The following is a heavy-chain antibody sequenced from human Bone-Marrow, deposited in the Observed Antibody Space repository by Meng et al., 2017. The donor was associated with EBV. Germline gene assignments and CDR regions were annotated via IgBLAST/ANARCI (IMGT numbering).Heavy chain of an antibody. CDR2: INHSGST. J-gene: IGHJ5*02. V-gene: IGHV4-34*01. CDR1: GGSFSGYY. CDR3: AERYSTMWGKWFDP. D-gene: IGHD2-15*01. Sequence: QVQLQQWGAGLLEPSXXXXLTCAVYGGSFSGYYWSWIRQPPGKGREWIGEINHSGSTNYNPSLKSRVAISIDKSKNQFSLKLNSVTAADTAVYYCAERYSTMWGKWFDPWGQGTLVTVSS.